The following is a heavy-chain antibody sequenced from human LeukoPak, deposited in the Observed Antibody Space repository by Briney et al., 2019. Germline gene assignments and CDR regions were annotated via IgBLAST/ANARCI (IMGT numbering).Heavy chain of an antibody. CDR3: TTHRGEWVLDY. D-gene: IGHD3-16*01. J-gene: IGHJ4*02. CDR2: IISITGGGTS. V-gene: IGHV3-15*01. Sequence: GSLRLSCAASGLTFRNVWMSWVRQAPGKGLEWVGRIISITGGGTSDYPAPVKGRFTISRDDSKNTLYLQMNSLKTEDTAVYYCTTHRGEWVLDYWGQGTLVTVSS. CDR1: GLTFRNVW.